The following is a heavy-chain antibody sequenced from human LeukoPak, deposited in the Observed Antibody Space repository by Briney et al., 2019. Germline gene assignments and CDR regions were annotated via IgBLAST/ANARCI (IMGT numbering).Heavy chain of an antibody. Sequence: TGGSLRLSCAASGFTSSSYWMSWVRQAPGKGLEWVANIKQDGSEKYYVDSVKGRFTISRDNAKNSLYLQMNSLRAEDTAVYYCARDLGTTVTPYWYFDLWGRGTLVTVSS. D-gene: IGHD4-17*01. J-gene: IGHJ2*01. CDR3: ARDLGTTVTPYWYFDL. CDR2: IKQDGSEK. V-gene: IGHV3-7*01. CDR1: GFTSSSYW.